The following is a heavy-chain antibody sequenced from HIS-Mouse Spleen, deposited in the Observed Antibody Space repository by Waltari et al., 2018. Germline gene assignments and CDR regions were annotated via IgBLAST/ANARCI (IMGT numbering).Heavy chain of an antibody. CDR3: YSSSYDAFDI. CDR2: IKQDGSEK. D-gene: IGHD6-13*01. J-gene: IGHJ3*02. V-gene: IGHV3-7*01. Sequence: EVQLVESGGGLVQPGGSVRLSCAASGFTFSSYWVSWVRQAPGKGLEWVANIKQDGSEKYYVDSGKGRFTISRDNAKNSLYLQMNSLRAEDTAVYYCYSSSYDAFDIWGQGTMVTVSS. CDR1: GFTFSSYW.